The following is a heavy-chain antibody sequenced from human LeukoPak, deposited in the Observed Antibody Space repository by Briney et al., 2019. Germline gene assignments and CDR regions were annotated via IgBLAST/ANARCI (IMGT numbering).Heavy chain of an antibody. CDR2: INTNTGNP. CDR1: GYTFTSYS. Sequence: GASVKVSCKASGYTFTSYSINWVRQAPGQGLERMGWINTNTGNPTYAQGFTGRFVFSLDTPVSTAYLQISSLEAEDTAVYYCARKKVEPDRYFDYWGQGTLVTVSS. CDR3: ARKKVEPDRYFDY. D-gene: IGHD1-14*01. J-gene: IGHJ4*02. V-gene: IGHV7-4-1*02.